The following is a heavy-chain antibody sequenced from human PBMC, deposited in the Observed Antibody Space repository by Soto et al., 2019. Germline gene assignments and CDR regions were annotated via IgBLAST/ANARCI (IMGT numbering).Heavy chain of an antibody. CDR3: ARGLDRYYYGSGSYYGDKFDY. CDR2: MNPNSGNT. J-gene: IGHJ4*02. D-gene: IGHD3-10*01. V-gene: IGHV1-8*01. Sequence: GASVKVSCKASGYTFTSYDINWVRQATGQGLEWMGWMNPNSGNTGYAQKFQGRVTMTRNTSISTAYMELSSLRSEDTAVYYCARGLDRYYYGSGSYYGDKFDYWGQGTLVTVSS. CDR1: GYTFTSYD.